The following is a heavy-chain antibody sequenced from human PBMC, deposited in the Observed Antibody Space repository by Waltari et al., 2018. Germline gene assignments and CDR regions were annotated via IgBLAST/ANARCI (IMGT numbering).Heavy chain of an antibody. J-gene: IGHJ4*02. D-gene: IGHD3-10*01. V-gene: IGHV3-21*01. CDR1: GFTFSSYS. CDR3: ARDYYSPSPGGIVF. CDR2: ISSSSGYI. Sequence: EVQLVESGGGLVKPGGSLRLSCAASGFTFSSYSMNWVRQAPGKGLEGVSSISSSSGYIYYADSVKGRFTISRDNAKNSLYLQMNSLRAEDTAVYYCARDYYSPSPGGIVFWGQGTLVTVSS.